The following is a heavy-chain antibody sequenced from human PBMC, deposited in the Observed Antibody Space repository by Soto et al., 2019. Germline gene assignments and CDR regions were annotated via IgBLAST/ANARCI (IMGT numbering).Heavy chain of an antibody. J-gene: IGHJ4*02. CDR1: GYTFTSYG. CDR3: ARDSPPPHE. V-gene: IGHV1-18*01. Sequence: QVQLVQSGAEVKKPGASVKVSCKASGYTFTSYGIGWVRQAPGQGLEWMGWISAYNGNTNYAQKLQGRVTMTTDTSPITACMELRSPRSDDTAVYYCARDSPPPHEWGQGTLVSVSS. CDR2: ISAYNGNT.